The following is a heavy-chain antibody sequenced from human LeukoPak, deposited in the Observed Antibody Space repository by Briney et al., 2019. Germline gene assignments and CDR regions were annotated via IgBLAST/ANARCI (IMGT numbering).Heavy chain of an antibody. D-gene: IGHD5-24*01. CDR3: ASRDGYNWGRVDY. CDR2: ISSSGST. CDR1: GDSISSGDYY. Sequence: PSETLSLTCTVSGDSISSGDYYWSWIRQPAGKGLEWIGRISSSGSTNYNPSLKSRVTISVDTSKNQFSLKLSSVTAADTAVYYCASRDGYNWGRVDYWGQGTLVTVSS. V-gene: IGHV4-61*02. J-gene: IGHJ4*02.